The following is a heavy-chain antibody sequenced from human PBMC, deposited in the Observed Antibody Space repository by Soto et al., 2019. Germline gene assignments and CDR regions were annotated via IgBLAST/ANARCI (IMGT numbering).Heavy chain of an antibody. V-gene: IGHV4-31*03. CDR1: GGSISSGGYY. Sequence: SETLSLTCTVSGGSISSGGYYWSWIRQHPGKGLEWIGYIYYSGSTYYNPSLKSRVTISVDTSKNQFSLKLSSVTAADTAVYYCARFGALGELSFLHTKEYYFDYWGQGTLVTVSS. CDR2: IYYSGST. J-gene: IGHJ4*02. CDR3: ARFGALGELSFLHTKEYYFDY. D-gene: IGHD3-16*02.